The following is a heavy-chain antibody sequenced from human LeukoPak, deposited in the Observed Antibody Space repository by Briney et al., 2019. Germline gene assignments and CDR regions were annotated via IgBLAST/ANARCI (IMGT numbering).Heavy chain of an antibody. Sequence: PSETLSLTCAVYGGSFSGYYWSWIRQPPGKGLEWIGEINHSGSTNYNPSLKSRVTRSVDTSKNQFSLKLSSVTAADTAVYYCARGYGSGSYSIGYWGQGTLVTVSS. D-gene: IGHD3-10*01. CDR1: GGSFSGYY. J-gene: IGHJ4*02. CDR3: ARGYGSGSYSIGY. V-gene: IGHV4-34*01. CDR2: INHSGST.